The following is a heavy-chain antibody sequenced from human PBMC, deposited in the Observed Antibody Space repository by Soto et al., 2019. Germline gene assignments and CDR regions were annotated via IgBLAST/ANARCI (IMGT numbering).Heavy chain of an antibody. CDR2: ISPYNGKT. CDR1: GYTFTNFG. Sequence: QVHLVQTGAEVKKPGASVNVSCKASGYTFTNFGLNWVRQAPGHGLEWMAWISPYNGKTDYPQKVQGRVTVTTDTSTATAYMEMSSLTSDDTAVYYCARQPGVVGTADLHGMDVWCQGTTVTVSS. CDR3: ARQPGVVGTADLHGMDV. D-gene: IGHD2-21*02. J-gene: IGHJ6*02. V-gene: IGHV1-18*01.